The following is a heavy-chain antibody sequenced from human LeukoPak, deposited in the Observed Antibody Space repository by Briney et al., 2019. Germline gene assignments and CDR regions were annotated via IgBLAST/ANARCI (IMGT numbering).Heavy chain of an antibody. V-gene: IGHV3-21*01. CDR1: GFTFSSYS. CDR3: ASSLPGYSSSWYSSAGV. Sequence: AGGSLRLSCAASGFTFSSYSMNWVRQAPGKGLEWVSSISSSSSYIYYADSVKGRFTISRDNAKNSLYLQMNSLRAEDTAVYDCASSLPGYSSSWYSSAGVWGQGTLVTVSS. J-gene: IGHJ4*02. CDR2: ISSSSSYI. D-gene: IGHD6-13*01.